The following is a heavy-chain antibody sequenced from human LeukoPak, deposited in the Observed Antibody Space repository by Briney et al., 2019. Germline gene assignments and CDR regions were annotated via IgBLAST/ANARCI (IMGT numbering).Heavy chain of an antibody. CDR1: GYTFTSYY. V-gene: IGHV1-46*01. Sequence: ASVKVSCKASGYTFTSYYMHWVRQAPGQGLEWMGIINPSGGSTSYAQKFQGRVTMTTDTSTSTAYMELRSLRSDDTAVYFCVRDGHRLYDYYYYYMDVWGKGTTVTVSS. CDR3: VRDGHRLYDYYYYYMDV. J-gene: IGHJ6*03. D-gene: IGHD2-2*02. CDR2: INPSGGST.